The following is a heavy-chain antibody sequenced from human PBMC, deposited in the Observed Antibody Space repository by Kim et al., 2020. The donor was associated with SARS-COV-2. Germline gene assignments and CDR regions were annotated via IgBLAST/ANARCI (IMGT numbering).Heavy chain of an antibody. CDR1: GFSFSGYE. J-gene: IGHJ4*02. V-gene: IGHV3-48*03. CDR2: ISSSGGTI. Sequence: GGSLRLSCAASGFSFSGYEINWVRQAPGKGLEWVSYISSSGGTIYYADSVKGRFTISRDNAKNSLYLQINSLRAEDTAVYYCARARARITIFGVVPPGFDYWGQGTLVTVSS. CDR3: ARARARITIFGVVPPGFDY. D-gene: IGHD3-3*01.